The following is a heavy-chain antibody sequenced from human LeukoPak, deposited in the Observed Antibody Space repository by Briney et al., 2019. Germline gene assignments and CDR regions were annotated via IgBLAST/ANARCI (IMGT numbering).Heavy chain of an antibody. D-gene: IGHD5-12*01. CDR2: ISSSSTI. CDR1: GFTFSAYT. J-gene: IGHJ4*02. Sequence: GGSLRLSCAASGFTFSAYTMNWVRQAPGKGLEWVSYISSSSTIYYADSLKGRFTISRDNAKNSLYLQMNSLRAEDTALYYCAKDITGIVATNFDYWGQGTLVTVSS. CDR3: AKDITGIVATNFDY. V-gene: IGHV3-69-1*01.